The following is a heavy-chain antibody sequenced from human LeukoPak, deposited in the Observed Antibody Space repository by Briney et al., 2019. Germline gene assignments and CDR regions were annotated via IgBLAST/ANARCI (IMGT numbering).Heavy chain of an antibody. CDR3: ARGDDYYDSSGYLPFDY. CDR2: IYYSGST. CDR1: GGSISSSSYY. Sequence: PSETLSLTCTVSGGSISSSSYYWGWIRQPPGKGLEWIGSIYYSGSTYYNPSLKSRVTISVDTSKNQFSLKLSSVTAADTAVYYCARGDDYYDSSGYLPFDYWGQGTLVTVSS. J-gene: IGHJ4*02. D-gene: IGHD3-22*01. V-gene: IGHV4-39*07.